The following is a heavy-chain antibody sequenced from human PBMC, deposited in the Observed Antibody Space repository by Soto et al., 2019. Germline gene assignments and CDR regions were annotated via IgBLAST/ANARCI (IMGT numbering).Heavy chain of an antibody. Sequence: SETLSLTCAVYGGAFSGYYWSWIRQPPGKGLEWIGEINHSGSTNYNPSLKSRVTISVDTSKHQFSLKLSYVTAADTAVYYCATGPGPGTTYSYYYGRDAWGQGTMVTVSS. J-gene: IGHJ6*02. CDR1: GGAFSGYY. D-gene: IGHD1-1*01. CDR2: INHSGST. V-gene: IGHV4-34*01. CDR3: ATGPGPGTTYSYYYGRDA.